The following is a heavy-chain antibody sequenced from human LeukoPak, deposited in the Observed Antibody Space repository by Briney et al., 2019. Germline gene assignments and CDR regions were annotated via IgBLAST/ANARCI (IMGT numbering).Heavy chain of an antibody. CDR3: AREGNDYGDY. CDR1: GYTFTRYG. V-gene: IGHV1-18*01. Sequence: ASVEVSCKASGYTFTRYGISWVRQAPGQGLEWMGWISTYNGDTKYVQKLQGRVTMTTDTSTSTAYMELRSLRSDDTAVYYCAREGNDYGDYWGQGSLVTVSS. CDR2: ISTYNGDT. J-gene: IGHJ4*02.